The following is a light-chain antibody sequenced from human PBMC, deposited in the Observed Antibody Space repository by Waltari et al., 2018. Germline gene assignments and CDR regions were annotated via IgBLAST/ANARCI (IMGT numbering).Light chain of an antibody. CDR2: AYS. J-gene: IGLJ3*02. V-gene: IGLV1-40*01. CDR3: QSYDSSLTAV. CDR1: SSNIGAGFD. Sequence: QSVLTQPPSVSGAPGQSVTISCTGTSSNIGAGFDVHWYQQLPGAAPKLLIYAYSNRPSGVPDRFYRSKSGTSASLAITGLQSEDEADYYCQSYDSSLTAVFGGGTKLTVL.